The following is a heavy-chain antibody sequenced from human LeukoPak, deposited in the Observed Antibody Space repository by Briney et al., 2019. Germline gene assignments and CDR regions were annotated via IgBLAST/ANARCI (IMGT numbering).Heavy chain of an antibody. CDR2: INPGDYDA. V-gene: IGHV5-51*01. Sequence: GAALKISCKASGYSFSSYWIGWVRQMPGKGLEWMAIINPGDYDARYSPSFQGQVTVSADRSISTAYMQWSTLKASGTATYYCTKAPTSSLSFFDFWGQGTLVTVSS. D-gene: IGHD5-24*01. CDR1: GYSFSSYW. J-gene: IGHJ4*02. CDR3: TKAPTSSLSFFDF.